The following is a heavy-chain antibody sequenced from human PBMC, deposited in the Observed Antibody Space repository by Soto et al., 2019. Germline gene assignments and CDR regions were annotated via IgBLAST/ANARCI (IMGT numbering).Heavy chain of an antibody. CDR2: INPSGGST. J-gene: IGHJ6*02. Sequence: ASVKVSCKASGYTFTSYYMHWVRQAPGQGLEWMGIINPSGGSTSYAQKFQGRVTMTRDTSTSTVYMELSSLRSEDTAVYYCARDYNYYDSSGYYLTGPRPNTNGMDVWGQGTTVTVSS. V-gene: IGHV1-46*01. D-gene: IGHD3-22*01. CDR1: GYTFTSYY. CDR3: ARDYNYYDSSGYYLTGPRPNTNGMDV.